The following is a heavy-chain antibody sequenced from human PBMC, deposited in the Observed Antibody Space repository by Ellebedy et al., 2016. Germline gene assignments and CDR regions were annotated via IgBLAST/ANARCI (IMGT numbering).Heavy chain of an antibody. CDR3: ARDPGSSAFDI. V-gene: IGHV3-7*04. CDR2: INQGGSQK. J-gene: IGHJ3*02. D-gene: IGHD3-10*01. Sequence: GGSLRLXCVASGFKFSNYWMSWVRQAPGKGLERVSNINQGGSQKAYLDSVKGRFTTSRDNAENSLYLQMNSLRPEDTAVYYCARDPGSSAFDIWGQGTVVTVSS. CDR1: GFKFSNYW.